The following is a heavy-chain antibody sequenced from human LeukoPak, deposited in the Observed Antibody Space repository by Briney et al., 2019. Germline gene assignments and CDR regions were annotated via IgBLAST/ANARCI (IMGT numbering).Heavy chain of an antibody. CDR1: GYTFTSYY. D-gene: IGHD2-8*02. J-gene: IGHJ4*02. V-gene: IGHV1-46*01. CDR2: INPSGGST. CDR3: AREPRSGIAGTGCFDQ. Sequence: ASVKVSCKASGYTFTSYYMHWVRQAPGQGLEWMGIINPSGGSTSYAQKFQGRVSMTRDMSTSTVYMELSSLRSEDTAVYYSAREPRSGIAGTGCFDQWGQGTLVTVSS.